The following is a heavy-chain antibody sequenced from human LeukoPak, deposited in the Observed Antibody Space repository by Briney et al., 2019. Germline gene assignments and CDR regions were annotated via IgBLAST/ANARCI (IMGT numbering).Heavy chain of an antibody. J-gene: IGHJ4*02. D-gene: IGHD2-15*01. Sequence: GGSLRLSCAASGFTFSSYSMNWVRQAPGRGLEWVSGITASGDSTYYGDSVKGRFTMSRDNSKNTVYLQMNSLRVDDTAVYFCARRDIVVVVSASDYWGQGTLVTVSS. CDR2: ITASGDST. V-gene: IGHV3-23*01. CDR3: ARRDIVVVVSASDY. CDR1: GFTFSSYS.